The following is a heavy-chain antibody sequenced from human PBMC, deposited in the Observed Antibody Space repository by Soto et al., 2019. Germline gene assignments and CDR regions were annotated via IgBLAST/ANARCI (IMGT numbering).Heavy chain of an antibody. Sequence: QVQLVQSGAEVKKPGASVKVSCKASGYTFTSYGISWVRQAPGQGLEWMGWISAYNGNTNYAQKLQGRVTMTTDTSTSTAYMELRGLRSDDTAVYYCARRYSNYGALYYYYGMDVWGQGTTVTVSS. CDR2: ISAYNGNT. CDR3: ARRYSNYGALYYYYGMDV. D-gene: IGHD4-4*01. CDR1: GYTFTSYG. V-gene: IGHV1-18*01. J-gene: IGHJ6*02.